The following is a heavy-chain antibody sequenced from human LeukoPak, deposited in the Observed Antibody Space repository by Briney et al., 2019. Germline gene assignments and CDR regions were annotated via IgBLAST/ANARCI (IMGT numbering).Heavy chain of an antibody. Sequence: SETLSLTCAVPGGSFSDSYWNWVRQPPGKGLEWIGEVTNDGRINYNPSLRGRVTISVDTSMNQFSLRLTSVTAADTAVYYCATLYGDTSDFDSCYWGQGILVT. CDR3: ATLYGDTSDFDSCY. CDR1: GGSFSDSY. CDR2: VTNDGRI. V-gene: IGHV4-34*01. J-gene: IGHJ4*02. D-gene: IGHD4-17*01.